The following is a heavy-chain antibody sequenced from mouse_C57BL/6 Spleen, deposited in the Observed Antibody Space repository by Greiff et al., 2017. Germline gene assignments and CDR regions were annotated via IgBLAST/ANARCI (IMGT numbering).Heavy chain of an antibody. Sequence: QVQLKESGPELVKPGASVKISCKASGYAFSSSWMNWVKQRPGKGLEWIGRIYPGDGDTNYNGKFKGKATLTADKSSSTAYMQLSSLTSEDSAVYFCARSRDYAAMDYWGQGTSVTVSS. J-gene: IGHJ4*01. CDR3: ARSRDYAAMDY. CDR1: GYAFSSSW. V-gene: IGHV1-82*01. CDR2: IYPGDGDT.